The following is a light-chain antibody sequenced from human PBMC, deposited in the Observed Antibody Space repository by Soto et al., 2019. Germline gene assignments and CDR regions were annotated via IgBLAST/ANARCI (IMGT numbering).Light chain of an antibody. CDR2: NRH. Sequence: QPVLTQPPSASGTPGQRVTISCSGSSSNIGTNTVDWYQHLPGTAPKLLIYNRHQRPSGVPDRFSGSKSGTSASLAISGLQSEDEADYYCAAWDDSLNGYVFGSGTKVTVL. V-gene: IGLV1-44*01. J-gene: IGLJ1*01. CDR1: SSNIGTNT. CDR3: AAWDDSLNGYV.